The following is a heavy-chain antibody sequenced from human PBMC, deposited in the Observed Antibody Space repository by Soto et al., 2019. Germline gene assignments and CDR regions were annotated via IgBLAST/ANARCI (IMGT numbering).Heavy chain of an antibody. J-gene: IGHJ4*02. CDR1: GFTFSSYS. D-gene: IGHD2-15*01. CDR2: ISSSSSYI. CDR3: ARTPKGYCSGGSCYLGYYFDY. Sequence: EVQLVESGGGLVKPGGSLRLSCAASGFTFSSYSMNWVRQAPGKGLEWVSSISSSSSYIYYADSVKGRFTISRDNAKNSLYLQMNSLRAEDTAEYYCARTPKGYCSGGSCYLGYYFDYWGQGTLVTVSS. V-gene: IGHV3-21*01.